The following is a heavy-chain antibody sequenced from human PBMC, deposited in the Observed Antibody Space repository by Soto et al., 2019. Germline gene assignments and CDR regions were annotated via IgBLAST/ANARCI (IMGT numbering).Heavy chain of an antibody. V-gene: IGHV1-18*01. Sequence: QVQLVQSGAEVKKPGASVKVSCKASGYTFTSYGISWVPQAPGQVLEWMGLISAYNGNTKYAQKLQGRVTMTTDKATRTAYIELRSLRSDDTAVYYCARDTYGSGAGYWGQGTLVTVSS. D-gene: IGHD3-10*01. CDR1: GYTFTSYG. J-gene: IGHJ4*02. CDR2: ISAYNGNT. CDR3: ARDTYGSGAGY.